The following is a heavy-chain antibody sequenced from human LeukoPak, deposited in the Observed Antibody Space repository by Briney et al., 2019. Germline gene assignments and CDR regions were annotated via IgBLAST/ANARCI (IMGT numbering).Heavy chain of an antibody. Sequence: QAGGSLRLSCAASGFTVSSNYMSWVRQAPGKGLEWVSYISSSGSTIYYADSVKGRFTISRDNAKNSLYLQMNSLRAEDTAVYYCARLSRDGYNVFDYWGQGTLVTVSS. CDR1: GFTVSSNY. CDR2: ISSSGSTI. CDR3: ARLSRDGYNVFDY. V-gene: IGHV3-48*03. D-gene: IGHD5-24*01. J-gene: IGHJ4*02.